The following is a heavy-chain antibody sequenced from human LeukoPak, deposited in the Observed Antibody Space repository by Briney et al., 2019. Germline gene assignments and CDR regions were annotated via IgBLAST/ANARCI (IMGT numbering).Heavy chain of an antibody. D-gene: IGHD1-1*01. J-gene: IGHJ4*02. Sequence: PGGSLRLSCAASGFTFSHHGMHWVRQAPGKGLEWVAFIRNDGSNHYYADSVKGRFTISRDNSKNNVYLQMYSLRVEGTSIYYCVRDYNWGFDHWGQGTVVTVSS. CDR1: GFTFSHHG. CDR3: VRDYNWGFDH. V-gene: IGHV3-30*02. CDR2: IRNDGSNH.